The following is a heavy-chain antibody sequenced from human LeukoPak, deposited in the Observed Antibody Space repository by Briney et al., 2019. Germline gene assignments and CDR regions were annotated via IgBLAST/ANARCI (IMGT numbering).Heavy chain of an antibody. CDR3: ARWRRYCSSTSCYYYFDY. Sequence: SETLSLTCTVSGGSISSYYWSWIRQPAGKGLEWIGRIYTSGSTNYNPSLKSRVTMSVDTSKNQFSLKLSSVTAADTAVYYCARWRRYCSSTSCYYYFDYWGQGTLVTVFS. CDR2: IYTSGST. D-gene: IGHD2-2*01. J-gene: IGHJ4*02. V-gene: IGHV4-4*07. CDR1: GGSISSYY.